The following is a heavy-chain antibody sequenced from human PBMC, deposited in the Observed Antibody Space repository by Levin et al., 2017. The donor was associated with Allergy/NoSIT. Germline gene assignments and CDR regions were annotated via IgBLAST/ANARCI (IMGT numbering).Heavy chain of an antibody. Sequence: GESLKISCAASGFTFSSYGMHWVRQAPGKGLEWVAVIWYDGSNKYYADSVKGRFTISRDNSKNTLYLQMNSLRAEDTAVYYCASFGEPLDYWGQGTLVTVSS. CDR2: IWYDGSNK. J-gene: IGHJ4*02. V-gene: IGHV3-33*01. CDR3: ASFGEPLDY. CDR1: GFTFSSYG. D-gene: IGHD1-14*01.